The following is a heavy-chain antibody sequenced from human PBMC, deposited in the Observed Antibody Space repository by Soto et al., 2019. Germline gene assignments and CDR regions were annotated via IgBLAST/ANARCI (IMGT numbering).Heavy chain of an antibody. J-gene: IGHJ4*02. Sequence: SETLSLTCTVSGGSISSGDYYWSWIRQNPGKGLEWIGYIYYSGSTYYNPSLKSRVTISLDTSKNQFSLKLSSVTAADTAVYYCARAQGSGFLVSWGQGTLVTVSS. V-gene: IGHV4-30-4*01. CDR3: ARAQGSGFLVS. CDR2: IYYSGST. D-gene: IGHD3-10*01. CDR1: GGSISSGDYY.